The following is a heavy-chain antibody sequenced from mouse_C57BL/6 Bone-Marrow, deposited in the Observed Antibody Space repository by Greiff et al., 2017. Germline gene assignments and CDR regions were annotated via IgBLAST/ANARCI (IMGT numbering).Heavy chain of an antibody. CDR2: IYPGSGST. CDR3: AIPYYSNYWYFDV. D-gene: IGHD2-5*01. V-gene: IGHV1-55*01. CDR1: GYTFTSYW. Sequence: VKLMESGAELVKPGASVKMSCKASGYTFTSYWITWVKQRPGQGLEWIGDIYPGSGSTNYNEKFKSKATLTVDTSSSTAYMQLSSLTSEDSAVYYCAIPYYSNYWYFDVWGTGTTVTVSS. J-gene: IGHJ1*03.